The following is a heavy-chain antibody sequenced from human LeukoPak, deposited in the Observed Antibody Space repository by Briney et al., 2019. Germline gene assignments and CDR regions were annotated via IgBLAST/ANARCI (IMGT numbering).Heavy chain of an antibody. V-gene: IGHV1-18*01. CDR3: ARDAPLAGYSSSWSFDY. J-gene: IGHJ4*02. CDR1: GYTCTSYG. CDR2: ISAYNGNT. Sequence: ASVKVSCKASGYTCTSYGISWVRQAPGQGLEWMGWISAYNGNTNYAQKLQGRVTMTTDTSTSTAYMELRSLRSDDTAVYYCARDAPLAGYSSSWSFDYWGQGTLVTVSS. D-gene: IGHD6-13*01.